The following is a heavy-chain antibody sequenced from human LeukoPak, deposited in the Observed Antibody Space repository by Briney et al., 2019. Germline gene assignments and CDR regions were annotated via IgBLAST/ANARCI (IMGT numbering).Heavy chain of an antibody. D-gene: IGHD2-2*01. J-gene: IGHJ6*03. CDR2: IIPIFGTA. CDR3: ARHQLLANYYYYYMDV. CDR1: GGTFSSYA. V-gene: IGHV1-69*05. Sequence: PEASVKLSCKASGGTFSSYAISWVRQAPGQGLEWMGGIIPIFGTANYAQKFQGRVTITTDESTSTAYMELSSLRSEDTAVYYCARHQLLANYYYYYMDVWGKGTTVTVSS.